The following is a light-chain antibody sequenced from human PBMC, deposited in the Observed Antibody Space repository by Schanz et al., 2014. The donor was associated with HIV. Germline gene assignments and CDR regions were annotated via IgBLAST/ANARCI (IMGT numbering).Light chain of an antibody. J-gene: IGKJ2*01. CDR2: GAS. V-gene: IGKV3-20*01. CDR3: QQYGSSPPYT. CDR1: QTVSNTF. Sequence: DIVLTQSPATLSMSPGERATLSCRASQTVSNTFLAWYQQKPGQAPRLLIYGASSRATGIPDRFSGSGSGTDFTLTISGLEPEDFAVYYCQQYGSSPPYTFGQGTKLEIK.